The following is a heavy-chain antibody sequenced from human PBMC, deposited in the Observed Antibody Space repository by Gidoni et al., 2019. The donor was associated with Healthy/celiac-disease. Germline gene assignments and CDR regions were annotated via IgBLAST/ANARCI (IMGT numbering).Heavy chain of an antibody. J-gene: IGHJ5*02. CDR1: GFTFSRYS. V-gene: IGHV3-21*01. CDR2: ISSSSSYI. Sequence: EVQLVESGGVLVKPGGSRRLSCAASGFTFSRYSMNWVRQAPGKGLELVSSISSSSSYIYYADSVKGRFTISRDNAKNSLYLQMNSLRAEDTAVYYCARKPMVRGIKEYNWFDPWGQGTLVTVSS. D-gene: IGHD3-10*01. CDR3: ARKPMVRGIKEYNWFDP.